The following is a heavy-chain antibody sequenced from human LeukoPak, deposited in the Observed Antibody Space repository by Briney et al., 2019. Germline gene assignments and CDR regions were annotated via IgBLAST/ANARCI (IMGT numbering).Heavy chain of an antibody. D-gene: IGHD3-22*01. Sequence: GASVQPCWKASGYNSSIIHLIWHRYATGQGLEWMGWLNPNSGNTGYAQKFQGRVTMTRNTSISTAYMELSSLRSEDTAVYYCARGGLPYDSSGYSLGYWGQGTLVTVSS. CDR2: LNPNSGNT. CDR1: GYNSSIIH. V-gene: IGHV1-8*02. J-gene: IGHJ4*02. CDR3: ARGGLPYDSSGYSLGY.